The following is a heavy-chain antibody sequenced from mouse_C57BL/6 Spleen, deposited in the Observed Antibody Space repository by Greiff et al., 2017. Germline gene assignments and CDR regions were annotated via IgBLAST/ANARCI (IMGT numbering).Heavy chain of an antibody. D-gene: IGHD3-1*01. Sequence: VQLQQSGAELVKPGASVKISCTASGYAFSSYWMNWVKQRPGKGLEWIGQIYPGDGDTNYNQKFKGKATLTVDTSSSTAYMQLSSLTSEDSAVYYCARKGASYFDYWGKGTTLTVSS. CDR1: GYAFSSYW. V-gene: IGHV1-80*01. J-gene: IGHJ2*01. CDR2: IYPGDGDT. CDR3: ARKGASYFDY.